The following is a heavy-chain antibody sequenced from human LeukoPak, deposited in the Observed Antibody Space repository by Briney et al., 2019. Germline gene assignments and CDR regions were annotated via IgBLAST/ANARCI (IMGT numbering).Heavy chain of an antibody. CDR3: AKEGLFGVVVSYFDY. D-gene: IGHD3-22*01. V-gene: IGHV3-23*01. J-gene: IGHJ4*02. Sequence: GGSLRLSCAASGFTFSNYAMSWVRQAPGKGLEWVSAISGSGGSTYYADSVKGRFTISRDNSKNTLYLQMNSLRAEDTAVYYCAKEGLFGVVVSYFDYWGQGTLVTVSS. CDR1: GFTFSNYA. CDR2: ISGSGGST.